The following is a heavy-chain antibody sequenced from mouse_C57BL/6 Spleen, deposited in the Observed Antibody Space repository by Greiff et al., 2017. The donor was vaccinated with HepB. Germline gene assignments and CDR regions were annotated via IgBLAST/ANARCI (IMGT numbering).Heavy chain of an antibody. D-gene: IGHD1-1*01. CDR2: IYPGDGDT. V-gene: IGHV1-82*01. Sequence: QVHVKQSGPELVKPGASVKISCKASGYAFSSSWMNWVKQRPGKGLEWIGRIYPGDGDTNYNGKFKGKATLTADKSSSTAYMQLSSLTSEDSAVYFCAPITTVVAYYFDYWGQGTTLTVSS. CDR1: GYAFSSSW. J-gene: IGHJ2*01. CDR3: APITTVVAYYFDY.